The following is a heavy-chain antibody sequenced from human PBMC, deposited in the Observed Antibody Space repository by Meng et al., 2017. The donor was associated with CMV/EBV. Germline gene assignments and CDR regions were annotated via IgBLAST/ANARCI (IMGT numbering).Heavy chain of an antibody. CDR3: AKSLISGSSWRLGMDV. Sequence: GESLKISCAASGFTFSNYAMSWVRQAPGKGLEWVSAFSGSGGSTYYADSVKGRFTISRDNSKNTLYLQMNSLTVEDTALYYCAKSLISGSSWRLGMDVWGQGTTVTVSS. V-gene: IGHV3-23*01. J-gene: IGHJ6*02. CDR2: FSGSGGST. D-gene: IGHD6-13*01. CDR1: GFTFSNYA.